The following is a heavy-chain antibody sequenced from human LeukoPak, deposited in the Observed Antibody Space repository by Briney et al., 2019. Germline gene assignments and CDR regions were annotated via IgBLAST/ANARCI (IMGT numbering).Heavy chain of an antibody. CDR3: AILPGSGIAWFDP. V-gene: IGHV1-69*04. J-gene: IGHJ5*02. Sequence: SVKVSCKASGGSFTNNAVSWVRQVPGQGLEWMGRILPVFGVPTYAEKFLGRVTITADTSTSTVYMELYAVTSEDTAVYYCAILPGSGIAWFDPWGQGTLVSVSS. D-gene: IGHD6-19*01. CDR1: GGSFTNNA. CDR2: ILPVFGVP.